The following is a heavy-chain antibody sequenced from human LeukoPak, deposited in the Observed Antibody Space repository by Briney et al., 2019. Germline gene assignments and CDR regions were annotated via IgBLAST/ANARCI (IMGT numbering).Heavy chain of an antibody. V-gene: IGHV4-34*01. Sequence: SETLSLTCAVYGGSFSGYYWSWIRQPPGKGLEWIGEINHSGSTNYNPSLKSRVTISVDTSKNQFSLKLSSVTAADTAVYYCARGRADFDYGGQGTLVTVSS. CDR2: INHSGST. CDR1: GGSFSGYY. J-gene: IGHJ4*02. CDR3: ARGRADFDY.